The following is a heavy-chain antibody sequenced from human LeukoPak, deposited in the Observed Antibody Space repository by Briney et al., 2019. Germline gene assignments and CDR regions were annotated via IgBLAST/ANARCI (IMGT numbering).Heavy chain of an antibody. CDR3: ARESRDYYDSSGYYSD. D-gene: IGHD3-22*01. Sequence: SETPSLTCAVSGGSISSGGYSWSWIRQPPGKGLEWIGYIYHSGSTYYNPSLKSRVTISVDRSKNQFSLKLSSVTAADTAVYYCARESRDYYDSSGYYSDWGQGTLVTVSS. J-gene: IGHJ4*02. V-gene: IGHV4-30-2*01. CDR2: IYHSGST. CDR1: GGSISSGGYS.